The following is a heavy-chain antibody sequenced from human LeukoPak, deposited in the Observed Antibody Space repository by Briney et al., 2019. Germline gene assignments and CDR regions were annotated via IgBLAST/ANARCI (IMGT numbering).Heavy chain of an antibody. CDR2: INPSGGST. D-gene: IGHD3-22*01. CDR3: AIYYDSSGYRDY. CDR1: GYTFTGYY. V-gene: IGHV1-46*01. J-gene: IGHJ4*02. Sequence: GASVKVSCKASGYTFTGYYMHWVRQAPGQGLEWMGWINPSGGSTNYAQKFQGRVTMTRDMSTSTVYMELSSLRSEDTAVYYCAIYYDSSGYRDYWGQGTLVTVSS.